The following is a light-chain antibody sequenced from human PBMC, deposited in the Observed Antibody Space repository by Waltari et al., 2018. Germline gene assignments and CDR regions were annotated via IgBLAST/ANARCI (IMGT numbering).Light chain of an antibody. CDR1: SSDVGGYKY. Sequence: QSALTQPASVSGSPGQSLNFSCTGTSSDVGGYKYVSSYQQHPGKVPKLMIYEVSNRPAGVSNLFSGSKSGNTASLTISGLQSEDESDYSCLAYTSSSTYVFGTGTKVTFL. CDR3: LAYTSSSTYV. CDR2: EVS. V-gene: IGLV2-14*01. J-gene: IGLJ1*01.